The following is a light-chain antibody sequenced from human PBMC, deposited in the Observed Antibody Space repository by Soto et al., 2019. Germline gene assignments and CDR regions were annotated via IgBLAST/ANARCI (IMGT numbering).Light chain of an antibody. CDR2: DVS. V-gene: IGLV2-14*03. Sequence: QSALTQPASVSGSPGQSITISCTGTSSDVGGYDYVSWYQHHPGKAPKLMIYDVSNRPSGVSNCFSGSKSGNTASLTISGLQAEDEADYYCSSYTSSSLYVFGTGTKVTVL. J-gene: IGLJ1*01. CDR1: SSDVGGYDY. CDR3: SSYTSSSLYV.